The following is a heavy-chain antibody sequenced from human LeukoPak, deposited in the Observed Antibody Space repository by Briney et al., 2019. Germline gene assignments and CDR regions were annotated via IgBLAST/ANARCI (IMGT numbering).Heavy chain of an antibody. CDR3: ARGRRNNVLRFLEWYAGGYGY. CDR2: ISAYSGNT. J-gene: IGHJ4*02. V-gene: IGHV1-18*04. Sequence: ASVKVSCKASGYTFTNYGISWVRQAPGQGLEWMGWISAYSGNTDYAQKLQGRVTMTTDTSKNQFSLKLSSVTAADTAVYYCARGRRNNVLRFLEWYAGGYGYWGQGTLVTVSS. CDR1: GYTFTNYG. D-gene: IGHD3-3*01.